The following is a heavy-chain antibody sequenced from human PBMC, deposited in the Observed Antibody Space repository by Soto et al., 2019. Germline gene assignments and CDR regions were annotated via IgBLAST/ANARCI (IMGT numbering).Heavy chain of an antibody. J-gene: IGHJ4*02. CDR3: AREFGKGAY. D-gene: IGHD3-10*01. CDR2: IKSDGSST. V-gene: IGHV3-74*01. CDR1: GFTFSTYW. Sequence: EVQLVESGGGLVQPGGSLRLSCVVSGFTFSTYWMHWVRQAPGKGLVWVSRIKSDGSSTNYADSVKGRFAVSRDNAKNTLFLQMTSLRAEDTAVYYCAREFGKGAYSGQGTLVTVSS.